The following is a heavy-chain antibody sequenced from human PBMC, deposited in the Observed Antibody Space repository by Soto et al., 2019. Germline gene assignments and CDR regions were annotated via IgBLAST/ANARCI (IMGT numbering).Heavy chain of an antibody. V-gene: IGHV2-5*01. J-gene: IGHJ3*02. CDR1: GFSLSTSGVS. Sequence: QITLKESGPTLVKPTQTLTLTCTFSGFSLSTSGVSVVWIRQPPGKALEWLALIYWNDDKRYSPSLKSRLTITKDTSKNQVVLTMTKVDPVDTATYYCAHRLDFGPFDIWGQGTMVIVSS. D-gene: IGHD2-2*03. CDR3: AHRLDFGPFDI. CDR2: IYWNDDK.